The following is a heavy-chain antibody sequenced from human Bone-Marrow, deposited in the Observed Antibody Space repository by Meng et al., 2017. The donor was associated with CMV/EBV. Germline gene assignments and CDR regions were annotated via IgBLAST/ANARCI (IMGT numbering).Heavy chain of an antibody. CDR2: IYPGDSDT. V-gene: IGHV5-51*01. D-gene: IGHD1-1*01. J-gene: IGHJ6*02. CDR1: GYSFTSYW. CDR3: ARHAIYNDYYYGMDV. Sequence: GGSLRLSCKGSGYSFTSYWIGWVRQMPGKGLEWMGIIYPGDSDTRYSPSFQGQVTISADKSISTAYLQWSSLKASDTAMYYCARHAIYNDYYYGMDVWGQGTTVTVPS.